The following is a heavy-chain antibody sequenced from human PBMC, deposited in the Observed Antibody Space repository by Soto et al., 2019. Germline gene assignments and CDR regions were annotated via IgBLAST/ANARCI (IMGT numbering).Heavy chain of an antibody. CDR3: AKAVAAQFDY. CDR1: GFTFSYYS. J-gene: IGHJ4*02. Sequence: GGSLRLSCAASGFTFSYYSMNWVRQAPGKGLEWVAVISYDGSNKYYADSVKGRFTISRDNSKNTLYLQMNSLRAEDTAVYYCAKAVAAQFDYWGQGTLVTVSS. V-gene: IGHV3-30*18. CDR2: ISYDGSNK. D-gene: IGHD6-19*01.